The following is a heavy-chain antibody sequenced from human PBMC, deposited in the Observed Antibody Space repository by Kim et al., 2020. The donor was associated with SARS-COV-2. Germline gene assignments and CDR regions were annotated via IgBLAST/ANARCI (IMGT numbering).Heavy chain of an antibody. CDR2: KNPHSGNS. V-gene: IGHV1-8*01. J-gene: IGHJ5*02. D-gene: IGHD1-26*01. CDR3: TKGSGSYSWFDP. CDR1: GYTFSNFD. Sequence: ASVKVSCKASGYTFSNFDINWVRQAPGQGLEWMGWKNPHSGNSGSPQKFQGRVTMTRNTSLNTAYMELSSLTSEDTAVYYCTKGSGSYSWFDPWGQGTLVTVAS.